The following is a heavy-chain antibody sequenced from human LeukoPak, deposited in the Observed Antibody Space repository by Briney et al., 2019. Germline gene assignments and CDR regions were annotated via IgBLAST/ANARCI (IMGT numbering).Heavy chain of an antibody. CDR3: ARHKNYYDSSGYFDY. CDR2: IYYSGIT. V-gene: IGHV4-39*01. J-gene: IGHJ4*02. D-gene: IGHD3-22*01. Sequence: SETPSPTRTVSGGSPSSSSYYWGWVRQPPGKGVEWDGGIYYSGITYYNPSLKSRVTISVDTSKNQFSLKLSSVTAADTAVYYCARHKNYYDSSGYFDYWGQGTLVTVSS. CDR1: GGSPSSSSYY.